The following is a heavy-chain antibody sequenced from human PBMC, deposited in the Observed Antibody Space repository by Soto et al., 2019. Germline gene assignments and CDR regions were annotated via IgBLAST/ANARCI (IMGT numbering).Heavy chain of an antibody. CDR3: ARSDRIIDWGCNWFYP. CDR1: GFTFNDYY. Sequence: QVQLVESGGGLVKPGGSLRLSCTASGFTFNDYYMTWIRQAPGKGLERVSYIGSSSSHTRYADSGKGRFTISRDNAKNXLYLQLNSLGAEDTAVYYCARSDRIIDWGCNWFYPWGQGTLVTVSA. D-gene: IGHD3-9*01. J-gene: IGHJ5*02. CDR2: IGSSSSHT. V-gene: IGHV3-11*05.